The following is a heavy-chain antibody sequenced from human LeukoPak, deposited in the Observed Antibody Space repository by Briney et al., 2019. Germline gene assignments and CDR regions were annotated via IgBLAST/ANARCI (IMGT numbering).Heavy chain of an antibody. CDR2: IYTSGST. D-gene: IGHD6-13*01. J-gene: IGHJ5*02. CDR3: ARDAAPHFYSSSWYWFDP. V-gene: IGHV4-4*07. CDR1: GGSISSYY. Sequence: SETLSLTCTVSGGSISSYYWSWIRQPAGKGLEWIGRIYTSGSTNYNPSLKSRVTMSVDTSKNQFSLKLSSVTAADTAVYYCARDAAPHFYSSSWYWFDPWGQGTLVTVSS.